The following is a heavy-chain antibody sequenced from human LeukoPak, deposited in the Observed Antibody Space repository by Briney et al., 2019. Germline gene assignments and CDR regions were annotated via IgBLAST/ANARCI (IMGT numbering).Heavy chain of an antibody. Sequence: GGSLRLSCATSGFTFTTYGMSWVRQAPGKGLEWVSAINGYGSSTYYADSVKGRFTVSRDNSKNTLYLQMNSLRAEDTAVYYCAKDGGSGSYRDAFDIWGQGTMVTVSS. CDR1: GFTFTTYG. J-gene: IGHJ3*02. CDR2: INGYGSST. D-gene: IGHD1-26*01. CDR3: AKDGGSGSYRDAFDI. V-gene: IGHV3-23*01.